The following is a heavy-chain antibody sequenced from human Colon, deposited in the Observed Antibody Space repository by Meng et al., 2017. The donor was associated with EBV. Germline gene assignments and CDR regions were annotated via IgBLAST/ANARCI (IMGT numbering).Heavy chain of an antibody. J-gene: IGHJ4*02. D-gene: IGHD6-19*01. CDR1: GYTFTRYP. V-gene: IGHV7-4-1*02. CDR2: ISTNTGNP. CDR3: GTLKYTSGFYGPAY. Sequence: GQWVVAGFELDRPGASGRVSCKASGYTFTRYPMSGLRQAPGQGPEWMGWISTNTGNPTYAQGFTGRFVFSVDTSVSTAYLQIRSLKAGDTAVYYCGTLKYTSGFYGPAYWGQGALVTVSS.